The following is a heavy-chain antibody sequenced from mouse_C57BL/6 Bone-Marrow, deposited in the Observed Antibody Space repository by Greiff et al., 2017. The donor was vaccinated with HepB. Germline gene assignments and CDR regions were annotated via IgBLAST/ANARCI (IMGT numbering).Heavy chain of an antibody. CDR3: VRDRFDYYFDY. CDR2: ISTGGTYT. Sequence: EVKVVESGGDLVKPGGSLKLSCAASGFTFSSSGMSWVRQTPDKGLEWVATISTGGTYTCYPDNVKGRFTISRDTAKNTLFLLMTSLRSEDSAIYYCVRDRFDYYFDYWGQGTTLTVSS. V-gene: IGHV5-6*01. CDR1: GFTFSSSG. J-gene: IGHJ2*01.